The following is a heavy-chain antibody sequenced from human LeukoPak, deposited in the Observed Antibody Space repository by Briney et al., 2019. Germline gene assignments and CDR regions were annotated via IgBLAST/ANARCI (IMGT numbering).Heavy chain of an antibody. CDR3: AREFAYCGGDCYSFDY. CDR1: GGTFSTYP. V-gene: IGHV1-69*10. D-gene: IGHD2-21*02. Sequence: SVTVSCKASGGTFSTYPISWVRQAPGQGLEWMGGIIPIVGIANYAQKFRGRVTITADKSTNTAYMELSSLRSEDTAVYYCAREFAYCGGDCYSFDYWGQGTLVTVSS. J-gene: IGHJ4*02. CDR2: IIPIVGIA.